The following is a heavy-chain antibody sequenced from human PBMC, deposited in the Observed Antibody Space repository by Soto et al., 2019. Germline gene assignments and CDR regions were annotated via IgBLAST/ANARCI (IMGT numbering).Heavy chain of an antibody. CDR3: ARGRASGSYYLLDY. V-gene: IGHV1-8*01. CDR2: INPNSGNI. D-gene: IGHD3-10*01. Sequence: ASVKVSCKASGDTFTTYDINWVRQATGHGLEWMGWINPNSGNIGYAQRFQGRVTMTRDTAIRTAYMEVSSLRSDDTAVYYCARGRASGSYYLLDYWGQGTLVTVA. J-gene: IGHJ4*02. CDR1: GDTFTTYD.